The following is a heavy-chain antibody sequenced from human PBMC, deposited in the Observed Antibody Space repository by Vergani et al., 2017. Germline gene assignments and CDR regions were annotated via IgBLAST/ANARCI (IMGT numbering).Heavy chain of an antibody. CDR2: IWYDGSNK. CDR3: ARDLRGLVIDFDY. V-gene: IGHV3-33*01. CDR1: GFTFSSYG. J-gene: IGHJ4*02. Sequence: QVQLVESGGGVVQPGRSLRLSCAASGFTFSSYGMHWVRQAPGKGLEWVAVIWYDGSNKYYADSVKGRFTISRDNSKHTLYLQMNSLRAEDTAVYYCARDLRGLVIDFDYWGQGTLVTVSS. D-gene: IGHD1-26*01.